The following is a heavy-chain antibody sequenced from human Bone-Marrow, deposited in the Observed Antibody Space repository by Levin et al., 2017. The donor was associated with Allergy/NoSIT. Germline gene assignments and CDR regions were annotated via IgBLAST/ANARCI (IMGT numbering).Heavy chain of an antibody. J-gene: IGHJ5*02. V-gene: IGHV4-34*01. CDR3: TRGSPRRLLT. D-gene: IGHD2-21*02. CDR1: GGSLSGFY. CDR2: ISHTGSP. Sequence: PSETLSLTCAVSGGSLSGFYWSWIRQPPGKGLEWIGEISHTGSPTTNPSFQGRVSFSVDTSKTQFSLKLTSVTAADTGVYYCTRGSPRRLLTWGQGEMVTVSS.